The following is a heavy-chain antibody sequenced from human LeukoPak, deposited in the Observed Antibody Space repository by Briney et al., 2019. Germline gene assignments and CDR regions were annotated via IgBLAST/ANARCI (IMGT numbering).Heavy chain of an antibody. Sequence: SETLSLTCAVYGGSFSGYHWSWIRQPPGKGLEWIGEINHSGSTNYNPSLKSRVTISVDTSKNQFSLKLSSVTAADTAMYYCARREPHGDYGGKIRYYYYMTSGAKGPRSPSP. CDR3: ARREPHGDYGGKIRYYYYMTS. V-gene: IGHV4-34*01. J-gene: IGHJ6*03. CDR1: GGSFSGYH. D-gene: IGHD4-23*01. CDR2: INHSGST.